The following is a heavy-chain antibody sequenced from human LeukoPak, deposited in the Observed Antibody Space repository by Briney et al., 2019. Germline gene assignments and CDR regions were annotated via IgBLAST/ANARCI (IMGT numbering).Heavy chain of an antibody. J-gene: IGHJ4*02. V-gene: IGHV3-9*01. CDR1: GFIFNNYA. CDR3: AKDNRRHYTSGPNPDSLH. Sequence: GRSLRLSCAGSGFIFNNYAVHWVRQPPGKGLEWVSGISWNSGSIDYADSVKGRFTISRDNAKNSLYLQMNSLRVEDTAFYYCAKDNRRHYTSGPNPDSLHWGQGALVTVSS. D-gene: IGHD6-19*01. CDR2: ISWNSGSI.